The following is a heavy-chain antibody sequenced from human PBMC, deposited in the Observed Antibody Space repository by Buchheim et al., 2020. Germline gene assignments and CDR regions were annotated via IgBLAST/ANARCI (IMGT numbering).Heavy chain of an antibody. D-gene: IGHD4-11*01. J-gene: IGHJ4*02. CDR3: AGPYSNRVYFDY. V-gene: IGHV3-30*03. CDR2: ISYDGSNK. Sequence: QVQLVESGGGVVQPGRSLRLSCAASGFTFSSYGMHWVRQAPGKGLEWVAVISYDGSNKYYADSVKGRFNISRDNSKNTLSLQMNSLRAEDTAVYYCAGPYSNRVYFDYWGQGTL. CDR1: GFTFSSYG.